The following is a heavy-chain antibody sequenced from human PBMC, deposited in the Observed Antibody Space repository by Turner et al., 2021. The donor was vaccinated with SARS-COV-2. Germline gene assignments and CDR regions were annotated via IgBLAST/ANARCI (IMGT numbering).Heavy chain of an antibody. CDR1: GFTFSNYG. J-gene: IGHJ4*02. CDR2: ISYDGSNK. Sequence: QVQLVESGGGVVQPGRSLRLSCAASGFTFSNYGMHWVRQAPGKGLEWVAVISYDGSNKYYADSVKGRFTISRDKSKNTLYLQMNSLRAEDTAVYYCAKFPAYYYDSSGYYDGDYWGQGTLVTVSS. V-gene: IGHV3-30*18. D-gene: IGHD3-22*01. CDR3: AKFPAYYYDSSGYYDGDY.